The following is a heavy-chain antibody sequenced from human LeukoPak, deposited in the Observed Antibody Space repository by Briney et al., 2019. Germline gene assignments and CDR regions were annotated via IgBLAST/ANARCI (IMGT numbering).Heavy chain of an antibody. Sequence: PGGSLRLSCAASGFTFRSYTMNWVRQAPGKGLEWVSSISSSTAYIYYADSLRGRFTISRDNSKSTLYLQMNSLRAEDTAVYYCAKDLFSGSGRAGNMDVWGKGTTVTVSS. CDR3: AKDLFSGSGRAGNMDV. CDR2: ISSSTAYI. J-gene: IGHJ6*03. CDR1: GFTFRSYT. V-gene: IGHV3-21*04. D-gene: IGHD3-10*01.